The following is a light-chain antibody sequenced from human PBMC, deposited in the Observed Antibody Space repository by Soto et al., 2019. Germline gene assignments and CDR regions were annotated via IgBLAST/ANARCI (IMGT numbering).Light chain of an antibody. CDR2: DNN. J-gene: IGLJ2*01. CDR1: SSNIGSNY. CDR3: GTWDSSLSAVV. Sequence: QSVLTQPPSVSAAPGQKVTISCSGSSSNIGSNYVSWYQQLPRTAPKLLICDNNKRPSGIPDRFSGSKSGTSATLGITGLQTGDEADYYCGTWDSSLSAVVFGGGTKLTVL. V-gene: IGLV1-51*01.